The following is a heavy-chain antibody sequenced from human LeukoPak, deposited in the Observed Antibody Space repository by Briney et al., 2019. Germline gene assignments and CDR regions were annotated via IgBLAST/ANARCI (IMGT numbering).Heavy chain of an antibody. CDR1: GFTFSSYE. CDR2: ISSSGSTT. CDR3: ARGSNFYDSSGYYHPFDY. Sequence: AGGSLRLSCAASGFTFSSYEMNWVRQAPGKGLEWVSYISSSGSTTYYADSVKGRFTITRDNSRNTLYLQMNSLRAEDTAVYYCARGSNFYDSSGYYHPFDYWGQGTLVTVSS. V-gene: IGHV3-48*03. J-gene: IGHJ4*02. D-gene: IGHD3-22*01.